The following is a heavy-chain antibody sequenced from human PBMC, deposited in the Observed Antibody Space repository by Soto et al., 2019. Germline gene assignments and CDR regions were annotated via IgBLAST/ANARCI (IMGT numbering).Heavy chain of an antibody. D-gene: IGHD5-12*01. CDR1: GASFTNAW. J-gene: IGHJ4*02. CDR2: IKTRIDSATT. V-gene: IGHV3-15*01. CDR3: TTEDPSWLRGLEY. Sequence: EVQLVESGGGLVKPGESLRLSCEASGASFTNAWMNWVRQAPGKGLEWVGRIKTRIDSATTDYAAPVKGRCTISRDDSKNTLYLQMDSLKPEDTAVYYCTTEDPSWLRGLEYWGQGPLVTVSS.